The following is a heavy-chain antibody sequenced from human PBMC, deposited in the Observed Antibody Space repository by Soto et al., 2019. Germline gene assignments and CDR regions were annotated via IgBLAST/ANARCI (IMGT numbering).Heavy chain of an antibody. CDR2: IIHIFGTA. V-gene: IGHV1-69*01. CDR1: GGTFSSYS. D-gene: IGHD1-26*01. CDR3: ARDGGRHSGGIDY. J-gene: IGHJ4*02. Sequence: QVQLVQSGAEVKQPGSSVKVSCKASGGTFSSYSITCVRQAPGQGLEWMGEIIHIFGTANSAQKFQGRVXXTADEDTRTAYMELSSLRSEDTAVYYCARDGGRHSGGIDYWGQGTLVTVSS.